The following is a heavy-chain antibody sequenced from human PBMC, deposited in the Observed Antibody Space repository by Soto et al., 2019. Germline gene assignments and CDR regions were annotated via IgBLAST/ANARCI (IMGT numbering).Heavy chain of an antibody. D-gene: IGHD6-13*01. CDR3: ARDRVSSSWSYYYYYYMDV. J-gene: IGHJ6*03. V-gene: IGHV1-2*02. CDR1: GYTFTGYY. CDR2: INPNSGGT. Sequence: ASVKVSCKASGYTFTGYYMHWVRQAPGQGLEWMGWINPNSGGTNYAQKFQGRVTMTRNTSISTAYMELSSLRSEDTAVYYCARDRVSSSWSYYYYYYMDVWGKGTTVTVSS.